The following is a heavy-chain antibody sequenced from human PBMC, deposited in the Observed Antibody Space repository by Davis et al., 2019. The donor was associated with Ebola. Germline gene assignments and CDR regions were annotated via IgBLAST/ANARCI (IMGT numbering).Heavy chain of an antibody. CDR1: GGTFSSYA. V-gene: IGHV1-69*13. J-gene: IGHJ6*02. Sequence: SVKVSCKASGGTFSSYAISWVRQAPGQGLEWMGGIIPIFGTANYAQKFQGRVTITADESTSTAYMELRSLRSDDTAVYYCARDDEVYYYGMDVWGQGTTVTVSS. CDR3: ARDDEVYYYGMDV. CDR2: IIPIFGTA.